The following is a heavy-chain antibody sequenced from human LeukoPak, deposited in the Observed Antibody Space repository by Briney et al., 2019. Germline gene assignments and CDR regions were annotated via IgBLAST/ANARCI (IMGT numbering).Heavy chain of an antibody. V-gene: IGHV4-39*07. D-gene: IGHD3-22*01. CDR2: IYFSGST. Sequence: SETLSLTCTVSGGSISSYYWGWIRQPPGKGLEWIGSIYFSGSTYYNPSLKSRVTISVDTSKNQFSLILSSATAADTAVYYCARGSGYYYVRPFDYWGQGTLVTVSS. CDR3: ARGSGYYYVRPFDY. J-gene: IGHJ4*02. CDR1: GGSISSYY.